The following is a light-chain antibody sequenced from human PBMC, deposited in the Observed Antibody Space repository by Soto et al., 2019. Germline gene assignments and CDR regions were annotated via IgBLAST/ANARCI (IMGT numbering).Light chain of an antibody. V-gene: IGLV2-14*01. CDR1: SXDVGGYNY. CDR3: SSYTSSRPVV. J-gene: IGLJ2*01. Sequence: QSALTQPASVSGXPXQXXTXSCTXTSXDVGGYNYVSWYQQHPGKAPKLMIYDVSNRPSGVSNRFSGSKSGNTASLTISGLQAEDEADYYCSSYTSSRPVVFGGGTQLTVL. CDR2: DVS.